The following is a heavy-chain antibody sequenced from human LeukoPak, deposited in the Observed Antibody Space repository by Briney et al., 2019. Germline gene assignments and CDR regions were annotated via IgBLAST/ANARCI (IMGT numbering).Heavy chain of an antibody. V-gene: IGHV1-18*01. Sequence: ASVKVSCKASGYTSTSYGISWVRQAPGQGLEWMGWISAYNGNTNYAQKLQGRVTMTTDTSTSTAYMELRSLRSDDTAVYYCARASTGTTFFDYWGQGTLVTVSS. CDR1: GYTSTSYG. CDR2: ISAYNGNT. J-gene: IGHJ4*02. CDR3: ARASTGTTFFDY. D-gene: IGHD1-1*01.